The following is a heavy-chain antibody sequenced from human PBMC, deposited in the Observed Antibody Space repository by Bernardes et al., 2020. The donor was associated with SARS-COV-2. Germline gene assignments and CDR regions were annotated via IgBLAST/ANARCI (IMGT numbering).Heavy chain of an antibody. Sequence: GGSLRLSREASGFSFSEYAMNWVRQAPGKGLEWLSYISSRSTTIYVADTVKGRFAISRDNAKNSVYLQMNSLRDEDTAVYYCARGSLFYHNDEAPFHYWGQGTLVTVSS. V-gene: IGHV3-48*02. CDR1: GFSFSEYA. D-gene: IGHD2-8*01. CDR3: ARGSLFYHNDEAPFHY. J-gene: IGHJ4*02. CDR2: ISSRSTTI.